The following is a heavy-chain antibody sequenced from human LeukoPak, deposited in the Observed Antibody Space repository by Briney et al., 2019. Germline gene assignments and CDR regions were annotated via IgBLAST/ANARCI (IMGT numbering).Heavy chain of an antibody. D-gene: IGHD2-15*01. CDR2: IWFDGNNK. J-gene: IGHJ4*02. Sequence: PGGSLRLSCAASGFTFSSYGMHWVRQAPGKGLEWVTVIWFDGNNKYYTDSVKGRFTISRDNSKNTLYLQMNSLRAEDTAVYYCARDPHCSGGSCYSSPLPYFDYWGQGTLVTVSS. CDR1: GFTFSSYG. CDR3: ARDPHCSGGSCYSSPLPYFDY. V-gene: IGHV3-30*19.